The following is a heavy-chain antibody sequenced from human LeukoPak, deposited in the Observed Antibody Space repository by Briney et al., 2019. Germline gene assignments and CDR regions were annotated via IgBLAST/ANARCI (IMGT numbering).Heavy chain of an antibody. D-gene: IGHD2-21*02. CDR1: GGSISSYY. CDR3: ASLGDPQGWFDP. Sequence: SETLSLTCTVSGGSISSYYWSWIRQPAGKGLEWIGRIYTSGSTNYNPSLKSRVTMSVDTSKNQFSLKLSSVTAADTAVYYCASLGDPQGWFDPWGQGTLVTVSS. CDR2: IYTSGST. V-gene: IGHV4-4*07. J-gene: IGHJ5*02.